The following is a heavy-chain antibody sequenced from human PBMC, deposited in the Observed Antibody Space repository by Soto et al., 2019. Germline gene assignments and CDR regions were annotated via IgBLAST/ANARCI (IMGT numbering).Heavy chain of an antibody. D-gene: IGHD1-26*01. CDR2: ISSSSSTI. CDR1: GFTFSSYS. Sequence: GGSLRLSCAASGFTFSSYSMNWVRQAPWKGLEWVSYISSSSSTIYYADSVKGRFTISRDNAKNSLYLQMNSLRDEDTAVYYCARVGVGPPYRSVYYYGMDVWGQGTTVTVSS. J-gene: IGHJ6*02. CDR3: ARVGVGPPYRSVYYYGMDV. V-gene: IGHV3-48*02.